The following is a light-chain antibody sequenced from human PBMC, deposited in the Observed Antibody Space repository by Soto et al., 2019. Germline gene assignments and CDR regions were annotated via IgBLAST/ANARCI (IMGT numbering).Light chain of an antibody. J-gene: IGLJ2*01. V-gene: IGLV1-40*01. CDR1: SSNIGAGYD. CDR3: QPYVSGLRDVV. CDR2: GNS. Sequence: QSVLTQPPSVSGAPGQRVTISCTGSSSNIGAGYDVHWYQQHPGTAPKLLIYGNSNRPSGVPDRFSGSKSGTSASLAITGLQAEDDAEYYCQPYVSGLRDVVFGGGAKLTVL.